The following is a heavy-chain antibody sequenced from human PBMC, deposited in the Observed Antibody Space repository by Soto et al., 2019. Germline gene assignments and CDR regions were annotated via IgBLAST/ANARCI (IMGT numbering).Heavy chain of an antibody. Sequence: QVQLQESGPGLVKPSQTLSLTCTVSGASISSGGYYFSWIRQHPGKGLEWIGYIYYSGSTYYNQSFKSRFTISFDTSNNHFSLELSSVPAADTVMYYCARWCGAQPGSGMDVWGQGTTVTV. CDR3: ARWCGAQPGSGMDV. CDR1: GASISSGGYY. D-gene: IGHD3-10*01. V-gene: IGHV4-31*03. CDR2: IYYSGST. J-gene: IGHJ6*02.